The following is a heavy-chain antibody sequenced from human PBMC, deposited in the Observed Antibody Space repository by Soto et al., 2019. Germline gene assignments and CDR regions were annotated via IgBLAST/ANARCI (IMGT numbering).Heavy chain of an antibody. CDR2: TYYRSKWFH. J-gene: IGHJ3*02. CDR3: AMVDYDNGPGPEPFHI. D-gene: IGHD3-9*01. Sequence: PSQTLSLTCAIFGDSVSSNSAAWYWIRQSPSRGLEWLGRTYYRSKWFHDFASSVRSRMIIDADRSKNQFSLQLNSVTPEDTAMYYCAMVDYDNGPGPEPFHIWGQGTMVPVSS. V-gene: IGHV6-1*01. CDR1: GDSVSSNSAA.